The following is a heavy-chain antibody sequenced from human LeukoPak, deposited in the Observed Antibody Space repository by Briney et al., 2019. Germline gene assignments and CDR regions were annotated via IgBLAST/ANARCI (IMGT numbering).Heavy chain of an antibody. V-gene: IGHV1-69*04. CDR3: ARILGGNYSDAFDI. CDR1: GGTFSSYA. J-gene: IGHJ3*02. Sequence: SVKVSCKASGGTFSSYAISWVRQAPGQGLEWMGRIIPILGIANYAQKFQGRVTITTDKSTSTAYMELSSLRSEDTAVYYCARILGGNYSDAFDIWGQGTMVTVSS. CDR2: IIPILGIA. D-gene: IGHD1-26*01.